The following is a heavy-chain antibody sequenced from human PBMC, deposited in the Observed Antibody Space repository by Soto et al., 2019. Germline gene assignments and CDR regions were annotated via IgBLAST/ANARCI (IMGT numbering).Heavy chain of an antibody. Sequence: QVQLQESGPGLVKPSETLSLTCAVSGGSISSYYWSWIRQPPGKGLEWIGYINHSGSTNYNPSLKSRVTISVDTSKNQFSLKLSSVIAADTAVDYCAGEIYSGWRFDYWGQGTLVTVSS. J-gene: IGHJ4*02. CDR1: GGSISSYY. D-gene: IGHD6-19*01. V-gene: IGHV4-59*01. CDR2: INHSGST. CDR3: AGEIYSGWRFDY.